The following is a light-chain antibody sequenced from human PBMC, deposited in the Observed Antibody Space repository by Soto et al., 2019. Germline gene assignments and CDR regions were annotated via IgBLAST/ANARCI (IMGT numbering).Light chain of an antibody. V-gene: IGLV1-51*01. CDR1: SSNIGGNS. J-gene: IGLJ1*01. Sequence: QSVMTQPPSVSAAPGQKVTISFSGSSSNIGGNSVSWYQQLPGTAPKLLMYADDKRPSGIPDRFSGYKSGTSATLGITGFQTGDEADYYCGSWDSSLSAYVFATGTKLTVL. CDR3: GSWDSSLSAYV. CDR2: ADD.